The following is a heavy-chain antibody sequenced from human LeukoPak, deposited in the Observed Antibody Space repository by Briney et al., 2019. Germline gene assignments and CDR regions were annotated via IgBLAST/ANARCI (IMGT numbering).Heavy chain of an antibody. CDR2: INHSGST. Sequence: SETLSLTCAVYGGSFSGYYWSWIRQPPGKGLEWIGEINHSGSTNYHPSLKSRVTISVDTSKNQFSLKLSSVTAADTAVYYCARVSSITIFGVVTPTFDYWGQGTLVTVSS. D-gene: IGHD3-3*01. CDR3: ARVSSITIFGVVTPTFDY. V-gene: IGHV4-34*01. J-gene: IGHJ4*02. CDR1: GGSFSGYY.